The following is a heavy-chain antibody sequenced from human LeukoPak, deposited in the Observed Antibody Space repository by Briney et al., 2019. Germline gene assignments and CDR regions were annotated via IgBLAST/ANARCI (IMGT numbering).Heavy chain of an antibody. V-gene: IGHV4-59*12. D-gene: IGHD2-15*01. CDR3: AREAQKYCSGGSCYGPGDY. Sequence: SETLSLTCTVSGGSISSYYWSWIRQPPGKGLEWIGYIYYSGSTNYNPSLKSRVTISVDTSKNQFSLKLSSVTAADTAVYYCAREAQKYCSGGSCYGPGDYWGQGTLVTVSS. J-gene: IGHJ4*02. CDR1: GGSISSYY. CDR2: IYYSGST.